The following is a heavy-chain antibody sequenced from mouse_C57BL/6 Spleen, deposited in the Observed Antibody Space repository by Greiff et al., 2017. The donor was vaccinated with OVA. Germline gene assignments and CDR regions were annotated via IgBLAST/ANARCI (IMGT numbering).Heavy chain of an antibody. CDR1: GYTFTSYW. CDR2: IDPSDSYT. Sequence: QVQLQQPGAELVMPGASVKLSCKASGYTFTSYWMHWVKQRPGQGLERIGEIDPSDSYTNYNQKFKGKSTLTVDKSSSTAYMQLSSLTSEDSAVYYCARRDYYGSRGAMDYWGQGTSVTVSS. D-gene: IGHD1-1*01. CDR3: ARRDYYGSRGAMDY. J-gene: IGHJ4*01. V-gene: IGHV1-69*01.